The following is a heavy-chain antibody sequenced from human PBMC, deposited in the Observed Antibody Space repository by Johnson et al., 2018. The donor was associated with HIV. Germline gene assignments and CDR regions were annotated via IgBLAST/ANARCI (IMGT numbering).Heavy chain of an antibody. V-gene: IGHV3-30*04. CDR2: ISYDGSDK. Sequence: VQLVESGGGVVQPGRSLRLSCAASGFTFSSYAMHWVRQAPAKGLEWVAVISYDGSDKYYADSVKGRFTISRDNSKNTLYLQMNSLRAEDTAVYYCARDKGNYDILTGYYNVGAFDIWGQGTMVTVSS. J-gene: IGHJ3*02. CDR3: ARDKGNYDILTGYYNVGAFDI. CDR1: GFTFSSYA. D-gene: IGHD3-9*01.